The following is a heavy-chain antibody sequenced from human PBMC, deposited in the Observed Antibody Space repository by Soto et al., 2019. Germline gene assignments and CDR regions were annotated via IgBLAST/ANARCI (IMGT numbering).Heavy chain of an antibody. CDR1: GYSFTSYW. J-gene: IGHJ4*02. Sequence: GESLKISCKGSGYSFTSYWIGWVRQMPGKGLEWMGIIYPGDSDTRYSTSFQGQVTISADKSISTAYLQWSSLRASDTAMYYCARSPRYRDGYSYFDYWGQGTLVTVSS. CDR2: IYPGDSDT. D-gene: IGHD4-4*01. CDR3: ARSPRYRDGYSYFDY. V-gene: IGHV5-51*01.